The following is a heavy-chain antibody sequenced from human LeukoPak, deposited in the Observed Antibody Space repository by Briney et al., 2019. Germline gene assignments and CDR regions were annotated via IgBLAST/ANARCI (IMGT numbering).Heavy chain of an antibody. V-gene: IGHV4-59*01. J-gene: IGHJ2*01. CDR3: ARVVPAAIRSMVWYFDL. Sequence: PSETLSLTCTVSGGSISSYYWSWIRQPPGKGLDWIGYIYYSGSTNYNPSLKSRVTISVDTSKNQFSPKLSSVTAADTAVYYCARVVPAAIRSMVWYFDLWGRGTLVTVSS. CDR1: GGSISSYY. D-gene: IGHD2-2*02. CDR2: IYYSGST.